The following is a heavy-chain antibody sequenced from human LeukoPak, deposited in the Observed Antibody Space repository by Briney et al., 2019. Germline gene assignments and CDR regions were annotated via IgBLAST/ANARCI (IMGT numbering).Heavy chain of an antibody. Sequence: SGGSLRLSCAASGFTFDDYGMSCVRQAPGKGLEWVSGINWNGGSTVYADSVKGRFTISRDNAKNSLYLQMNSLRAEDTALYYCARDSSFYTDYYGMDVWGQGTTVTVSS. CDR3: ARDSSFYTDYYGMDV. V-gene: IGHV3-20*04. CDR1: GFTFDDYG. CDR2: INWNGGST. J-gene: IGHJ6*02. D-gene: IGHD6-13*01.